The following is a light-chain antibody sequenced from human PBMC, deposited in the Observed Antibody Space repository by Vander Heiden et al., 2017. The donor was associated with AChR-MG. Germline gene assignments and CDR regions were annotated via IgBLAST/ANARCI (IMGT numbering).Light chain of an antibody. CDR1: QDIGNR. J-gene: IGKJ2*01. CDR2: DTS. CDR3: QQYDYLPPYT. Sequence: DLQLTPSPSSLSASVGDRVTITCQASQDIGNRLNWYQQNPGKAPKLLIFDTSQLETGVPSRFSGSGFGTEFTLTIDSLQPEDFATYFCQQYDYLPPYTFGQGTRVDIK. V-gene: IGKV1-33*01.